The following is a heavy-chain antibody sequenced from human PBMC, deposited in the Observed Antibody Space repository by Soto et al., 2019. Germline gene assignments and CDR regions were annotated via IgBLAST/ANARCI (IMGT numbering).Heavy chain of an antibody. J-gene: IGHJ6*03. D-gene: IGHD3-3*01. Sequence: GASVKVSCKASGYTFTSYAMHWVRQAPGQRLEWMGWINAGNGNTKYSQKFQGRVTITRDTSASTAYMELSSLRSEDTAVYYCARGGADEVFGVVPYYYYYYMDVWGKGTTVTVSS. CDR1: GYTFTSYA. CDR3: ARGGADEVFGVVPYYYYYYMDV. V-gene: IGHV1-3*01. CDR2: INAGNGNT.